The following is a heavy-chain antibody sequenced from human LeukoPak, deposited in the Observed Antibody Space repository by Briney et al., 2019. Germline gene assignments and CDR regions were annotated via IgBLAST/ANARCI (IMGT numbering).Heavy chain of an antibody. CDR1: GFTFSSYA. J-gene: IGHJ4*02. Sequence: GGSLRLSCAASGFTFSSYAMSLVRQAPRKGLEWVSAISGSGGSTYYADSVKGRFTISRDNSKNTLYLQMNSLRAEDTAVYYCAKPDYVDTAMPQPPYYFDYWGQGTLVTVSS. D-gene: IGHD5-18*01. CDR2: ISGSGGST. V-gene: IGHV3-23*01. CDR3: AKPDYVDTAMPQPPYYFDY.